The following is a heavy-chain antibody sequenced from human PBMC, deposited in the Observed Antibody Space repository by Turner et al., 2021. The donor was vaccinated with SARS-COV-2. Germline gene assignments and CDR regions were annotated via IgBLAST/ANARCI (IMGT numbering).Heavy chain of an antibody. CDR1: GYTLIELS. Sequence: QVQLVQSGAAVKKPGASVTVSCKVSGYTLIELSMHWVRQAPGKGLEWMGGFDPEDGETIYAQKFQGRVTMTEDTSTDTAYMELSSLRSEDTAVYYCATGYAYCGGDCSIHYWGQGTLVTVSS. CDR2: FDPEDGET. J-gene: IGHJ4*02. V-gene: IGHV1-24*01. CDR3: ATGYAYCGGDCSIHY. D-gene: IGHD2-21*02.